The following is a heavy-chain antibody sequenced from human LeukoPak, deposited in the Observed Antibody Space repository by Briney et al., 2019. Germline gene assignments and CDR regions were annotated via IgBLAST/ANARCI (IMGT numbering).Heavy chain of an antibody. Sequence: GGSLRLSCAVSGFTFNSYGMHWVRQAPGKGLEWVAFIRYDGSNNYYADSVKGRFTISRDNSKKMLYLQMNSLRPDDTAVYYCAKEFHDFWSGYNWGDNWFDPWGQGTLVTVSS. CDR2: IRYDGSNN. J-gene: IGHJ5*02. CDR1: GFTFNSYG. D-gene: IGHD3-3*01. V-gene: IGHV3-30*02. CDR3: AKEFHDFWSGYNWGDNWFDP.